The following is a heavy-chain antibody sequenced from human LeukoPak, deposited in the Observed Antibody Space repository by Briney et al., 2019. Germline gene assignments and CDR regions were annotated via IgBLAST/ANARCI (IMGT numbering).Heavy chain of an antibody. CDR3: ARFRYSSGLFDY. Sequence: ASVKVSCKASGYTLTGYYMHWVRQAPGQGLEWMGWINPNSGGTNYAQKFQGRVTMTRDTSISTAYMELSRLRSDDTAVYYCARFRYSSGLFDYWGQGTLVTVSS. V-gene: IGHV1-2*02. CDR2: INPNSGGT. CDR1: GYTLTGYY. J-gene: IGHJ4*02. D-gene: IGHD6-19*01.